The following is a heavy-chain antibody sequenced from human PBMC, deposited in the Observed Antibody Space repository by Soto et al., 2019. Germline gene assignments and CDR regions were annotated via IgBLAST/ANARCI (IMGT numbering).Heavy chain of an antibody. CDR1: GYTFTSYG. V-gene: IGHV1-18*01. Sequence: QVQLVQSGAEVKKPGASVKVSCKASGYTFTSYGISWVRQAPGQGLEWMGWISAYNGNTNYAQKLQGRVTMTTDTSTSTAYMELRSLRSKDTAVYYCARDLDHKVTTVTTGDYWGQGTLVTVSS. J-gene: IGHJ4*02. CDR3: ARDLDHKVTTVTTGDY. D-gene: IGHD1-1*01. CDR2: ISAYNGNT.